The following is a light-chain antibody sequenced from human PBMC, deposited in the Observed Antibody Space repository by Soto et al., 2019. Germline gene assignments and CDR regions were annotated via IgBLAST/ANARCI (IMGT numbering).Light chain of an antibody. J-gene: IGKJ1*01. Sequence: EILLTQSPGNLSLSPGESSTLSCRAIQSVGGRYLAWFQQKPGQSPRLLIYVASARATGVPYRFSGSGSATDFSLTVKRLEPEDSAVYSCLHYGSSPWSVGQGTNVEIK. CDR2: VAS. V-gene: IGKV3-20*01. CDR3: LHYGSSPWS. CDR1: QSVGGRY.